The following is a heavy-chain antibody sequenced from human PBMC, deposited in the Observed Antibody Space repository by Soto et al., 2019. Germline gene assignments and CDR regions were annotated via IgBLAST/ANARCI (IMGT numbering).Heavy chain of an antibody. Sequence: GGSLRLSCAASGFTVSSNYMSWVRQAPGKGLEWLSVIYSGGSTYYADSVKGRFTISRDNSKNTLYLQMNSLRAEDTAVYYCIASEPFDIWGQGTMVTVSS. CDR1: GFTVSSNY. J-gene: IGHJ3*02. V-gene: IGHV3-66*01. CDR2: IYSGGST. CDR3: IASEPFDI. D-gene: IGHD6-13*01.